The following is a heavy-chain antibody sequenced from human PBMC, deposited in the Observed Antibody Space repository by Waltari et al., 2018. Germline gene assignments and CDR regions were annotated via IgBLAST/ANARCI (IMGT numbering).Heavy chain of an antibody. CDR3: AKSPQLLWSAYYYYGMDV. J-gene: IGHJ6*02. D-gene: IGHD3-10*02. V-gene: IGHV3-23*01. CDR1: GFTFSNYA. Sequence: EVQLLESGGRLVQPGESLRLSCSASGFTFSNYAMNWVHQAPGKGPEWVSALSGGGGSKFYSDSVKGRFTISRDNSNNTLFLQMDNLRVEDTAVYYCAKSPQLLWSAYYYYGMDVWGQGTTVTVSS. CDR2: LSGGGGSK.